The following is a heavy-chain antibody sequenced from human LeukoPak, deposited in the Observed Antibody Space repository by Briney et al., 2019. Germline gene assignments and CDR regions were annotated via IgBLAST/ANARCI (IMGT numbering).Heavy chain of an antibody. D-gene: IGHD3-22*01. CDR2: IYSGGST. J-gene: IGHJ4*02. Sequence: GGSLRLSCAASGFTVSSNYMSWVRQAPGKGLEWVSVIYSGGSTYYADSVKGRFTISRDNSKNTLYLQMNSLRAEDTAVYYCARANYYDSSGQVDYWGQGTLVTVSS. CDR1: GFTVSSNY. CDR3: ARANYYDSSGQVDY. V-gene: IGHV3-66*01.